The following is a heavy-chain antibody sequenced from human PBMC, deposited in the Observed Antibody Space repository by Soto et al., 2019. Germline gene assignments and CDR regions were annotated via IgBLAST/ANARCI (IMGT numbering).Heavy chain of an antibody. J-gene: IGHJ6*02. Sequence: PGGSLRLSCAASGFTFSSYAMSWVRQAPGKGLEWVSAISGSGGSTYYADSVKGRFTISRDNSKNTLYLQMNSLRAEDTAVYYCAKHIVLVPAANHYYYGMDVWGQGTTVTVSS. D-gene: IGHD2-2*01. CDR1: GFTFSSYA. CDR2: ISGSGGST. CDR3: AKHIVLVPAANHYYYGMDV. V-gene: IGHV3-23*01.